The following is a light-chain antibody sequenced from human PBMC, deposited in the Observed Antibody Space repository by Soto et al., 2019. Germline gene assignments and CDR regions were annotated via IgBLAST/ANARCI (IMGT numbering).Light chain of an antibody. CDR2: GAS. V-gene: IGKV3-20*01. Sequence: EIVLTQSPGTLSLSPGERATLSCRASQSVSSRYLAWYQQKPGQTPRLLIYGASSRTTSIAARFSGSGSGLDFTLTISRLGPEDFPVYSCQQYSSSPYTLGLGTRQEIK. CDR3: QQYSSSPYT. J-gene: IGKJ2*01. CDR1: QSVSSRY.